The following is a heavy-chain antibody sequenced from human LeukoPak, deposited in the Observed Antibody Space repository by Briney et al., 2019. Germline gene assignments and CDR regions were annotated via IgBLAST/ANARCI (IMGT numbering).Heavy chain of an antibody. CDR1: GFTFSSYD. J-gene: IGHJ4*02. V-gene: IGHV3-30*02. D-gene: IGHD1-26*01. CDR3: AKDLLSGSYRFDY. Sequence: GGSLRLSCAASGFTFSSYDMHWVRQAPGKGLEWVAFIRYDGSNKYYADSVKGRFTISRDNSKNTLYLQMNSLRAEDTAVYYCAKDLLSGSYRFDYWGQGTPVTVSS. CDR2: IRYDGSNK.